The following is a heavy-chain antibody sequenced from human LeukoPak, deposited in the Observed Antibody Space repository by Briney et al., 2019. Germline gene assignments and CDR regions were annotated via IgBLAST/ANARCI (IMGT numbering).Heavy chain of an antibody. D-gene: IGHD1-26*01. V-gene: IGHV4-59*08. Sequence: SETLSLTCTVSGGSISSYYWSWIRQPPGKGLEWIGYIYYSGSTNCNPSLKSRVTISVDTSKNQFSLKLSSVTAADTAVYYCATLCSGSPFWGQGTLVTVSS. CDR1: GGSISSYY. CDR3: ATLCSGSPF. J-gene: IGHJ4*02. CDR2: IYYSGST.